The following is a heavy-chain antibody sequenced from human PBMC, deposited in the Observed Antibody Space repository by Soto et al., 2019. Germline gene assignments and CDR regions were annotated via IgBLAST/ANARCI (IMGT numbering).Heavy chain of an antibody. J-gene: IGHJ4*02. CDR2: IWYVGSNK. CDR3: ASHVDADY. CDR1: GFVFSSYG. Sequence: QVQLVESGGGVVQPGRSLRLSCAASGFVFSSYGMHWVRQAPGKGLEWVAVIWYVGSNKYYADSVKGRFTISRDNSKNTLYLQMNSLRAEDTAVYYCASHVDADYWGQGTLVTVSS. D-gene: IGHD5-12*01. V-gene: IGHV3-33*01.